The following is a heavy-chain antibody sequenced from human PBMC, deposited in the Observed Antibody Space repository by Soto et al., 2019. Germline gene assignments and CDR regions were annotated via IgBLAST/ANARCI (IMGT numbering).Heavy chain of an antibody. V-gene: IGHV3-74*01. CDR3: ARDNWNAD. CDR1: GFTFISYW. D-gene: IGHD1-20*01. J-gene: IGHJ4*01. Sequence: PGGSLRLSCAASGFTFISYWMHWVRQAPGKGLMWVSRIHNDGSTTRYADSVKGRFTISRDNAKNTLYLQMSSLRVEDTAVYYCARDNWNADWGQGTLVTVSS. CDR2: IHNDGSTT.